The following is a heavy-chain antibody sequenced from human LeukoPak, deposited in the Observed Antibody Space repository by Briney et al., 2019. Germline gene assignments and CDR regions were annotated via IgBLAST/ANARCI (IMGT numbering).Heavy chain of an antibody. J-gene: IGHJ5*02. V-gene: IGHV4-31*03. D-gene: IGHD2-2*01. CDR3: ARGNIVVVPAQYNWFDP. Sequence: SQTPSLTCTVSGGSISSGGYYRSWIRQHPGKGLEWIGYIYYSGSTYYSPSLKSRVTISVDTSKNQFSLKLSSVTAADTAVYYCARGNIVVVPAQYNWFDPWGQGTLVTVSS. CDR1: GGSISSGGYY. CDR2: IYYSGST.